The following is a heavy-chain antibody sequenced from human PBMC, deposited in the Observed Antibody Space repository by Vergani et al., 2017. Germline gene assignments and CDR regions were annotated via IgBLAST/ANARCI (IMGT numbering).Heavy chain of an antibody. Sequence: QVQLLQSGAEVKKPGSSVKVSCKASGCTFSSYAISWVRQAPVQGLEWMGIINPSGGSTSYAQKFQGRVTMTRDTSTSTVYMELSSLRSEDTAVYYCTRGWYYDSIAYWAYWGQGTLVTVSS. D-gene: IGHD3-22*01. CDR1: GCTFSSYA. CDR2: INPSGGST. J-gene: IGHJ4*02. V-gene: IGHV1-46*03. CDR3: TRGWYYDSIAYWAY.